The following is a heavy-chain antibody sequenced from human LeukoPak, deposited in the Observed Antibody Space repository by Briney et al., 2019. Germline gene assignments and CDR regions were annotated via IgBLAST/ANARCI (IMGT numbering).Heavy chain of an antibody. V-gene: IGHV4-38-2*02. Sequence: SETLSLTCTVSGYSISSGYYWGWIRQPPGKGLEWIGCIYHSGSTYYNPSLKSRVTISVDTPKNQFSLKMSSVTAADTAVYYCARDGAVTSFDYWGQGTLVTVSS. CDR3: ARDGAVTSFDY. D-gene: IGHD4-11*01. CDR1: GYSISSGYY. J-gene: IGHJ4*02. CDR2: IYHSGST.